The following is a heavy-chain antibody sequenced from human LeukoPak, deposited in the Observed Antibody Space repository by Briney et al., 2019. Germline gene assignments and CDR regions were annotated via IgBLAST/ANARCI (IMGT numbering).Heavy chain of an antibody. Sequence: PGGSLRLSCGASGFIFSGHYMDWVRQAPGTGLEWIGRIRNRAKSYTIQYASSVKDRLTISRDDSRNSLYLQMSSLKTEDTAVYFCVRVGNYYDSRGYSTDAFDIWGRGTVVTVSS. J-gene: IGHJ3*02. CDR3: VRVGNYYDSRGYSTDAFDI. V-gene: IGHV3-72*01. CDR1: GFIFSGHY. D-gene: IGHD3-22*01. CDR2: IRNRAKSYTI.